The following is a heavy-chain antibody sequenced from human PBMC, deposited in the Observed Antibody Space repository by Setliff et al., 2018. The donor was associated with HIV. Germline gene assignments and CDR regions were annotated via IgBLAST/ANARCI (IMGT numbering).Heavy chain of an antibody. CDR2: FVPPLGLA. D-gene: IGHD6-13*01. CDR3: AREYRHDSSSWFTGYFDL. V-gene: IGHV1-69*10. J-gene: IGHJ2*01. Sequence: GASVKVSCKASGYTFTSYYMHWVRRAPGQGLEWMGGFVPPLGLAHHVQKFQGRITITADKSTSTAYMELSSLRSEDTAVYYCAREYRHDSSSWFTGYFDLWGRGTLVTVSS. CDR1: GYTFTSYY.